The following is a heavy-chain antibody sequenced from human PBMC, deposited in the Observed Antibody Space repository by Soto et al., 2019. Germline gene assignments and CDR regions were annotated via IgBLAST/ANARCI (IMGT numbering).Heavy chain of an antibody. D-gene: IGHD2-8*02. V-gene: IGHV4-59*08. CDR3: ARHKFYCTGGTCYGPAFDV. CDR2: LFHSGST. J-gene: IGHJ3*01. Sequence: QVQLQESGPGLVKPSGTLSLTCTVTGGSITGSYWSWIRQSPGKGLEWIGYLFHSGSTYYNPSLESRLATSIDTSKNQFSLRLTSVTATDTAVYYCARHKFYCTGGTCYGPAFDVWGQGTLVTVSS. CDR1: GGSITGSY.